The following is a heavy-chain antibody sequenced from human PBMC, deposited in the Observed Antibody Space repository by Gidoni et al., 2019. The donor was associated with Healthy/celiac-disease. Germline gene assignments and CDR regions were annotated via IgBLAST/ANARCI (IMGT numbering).Heavy chain of an antibody. Sequence: QLQLVQSGAEVKKPGASVKASCKASGYTFTSYALHWVRQAPGQRLEWMGWINAGNGNTKYSQKFQGRVTITRDTSASTAYMELSSLRSEDTAVYYCARAGYSSSSLYYYYGMDVWGQGTTVTVSS. CDR3: ARAGYSSSSLYYYYGMDV. CDR1: GYTFTSYA. J-gene: IGHJ6*02. CDR2: INAGNGNT. D-gene: IGHD6-6*01. V-gene: IGHV1-3*01.